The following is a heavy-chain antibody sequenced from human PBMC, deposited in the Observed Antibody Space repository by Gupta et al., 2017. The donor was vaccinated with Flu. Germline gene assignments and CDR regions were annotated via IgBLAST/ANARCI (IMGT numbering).Heavy chain of an antibody. Sequence: GSLTLCCAASGFTFSSYSIHWVRQETGKALEWVSSVDSVGNTYYKGSVKGRFTISRENAKNSLCLQMNSLRAGDTAVYYCVRVGLSGSGSNAFEIWGQGTMVTVSS. D-gene: IGHD1-26*01. J-gene: IGHJ3*02. CDR3: VRVGLSGSGSNAFEI. V-gene: IGHV3-13*01. CDR2: VDSVGNT. CDR1: GFTFSSYS.